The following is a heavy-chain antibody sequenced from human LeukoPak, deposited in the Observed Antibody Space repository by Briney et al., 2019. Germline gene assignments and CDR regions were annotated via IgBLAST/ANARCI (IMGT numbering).Heavy chain of an antibody. J-gene: IGHJ6*03. D-gene: IGHD3-22*01. Sequence: GGSLRLSCAASGFTVSSNYMSWVSQAQGKGLEWVSVIYSGGSTYYADSVRGRLTISRDNSKNTLYLQMNSLRAEDTAVYYCARALGSDSSGYYESYYMDVWGKGTTVTVSS. CDR2: IYSGGST. V-gene: IGHV3-53*01. CDR1: GFTVSSNY. CDR3: ARALGSDSSGYYESYYMDV.